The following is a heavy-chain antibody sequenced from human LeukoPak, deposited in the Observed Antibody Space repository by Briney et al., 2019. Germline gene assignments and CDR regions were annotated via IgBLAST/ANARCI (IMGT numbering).Heavy chain of an antibody. CDR1: GFTFSSYW. CDR2: IKQDESEK. J-gene: IGHJ4*02. Sequence: GGSLRLSCAASGFTFSSYWMSWVRQAPGKGLQWVANIKQDESEKYYVGSVKGRFTISRDNAKNSLYLQMNSLGAEDTALYYCAKDIDYDILTGYSPFDYWGQGTLVTVSS. CDR3: AKDIDYDILTGYSPFDY. V-gene: IGHV3-7*03. D-gene: IGHD3-9*01.